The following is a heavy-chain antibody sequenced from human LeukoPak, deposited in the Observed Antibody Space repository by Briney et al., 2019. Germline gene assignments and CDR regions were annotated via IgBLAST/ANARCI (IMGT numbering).Heavy chain of an antibody. CDR2: ISSNGGST. J-gene: IGHJ4*02. CDR3: AGGGPYSDGYGGGYYFDY. V-gene: IGHV3-64*01. CDR1: GFTFSSYA. Sequence: PGGSLRLSCAASGFTFSSYAMHWVRQAPGKGLEYVSAISSNGGSTYYANSVKGRFTISRDNSKNTLYFQMGSLRAEDMAVYYCAGGGPYSDGYGGGYYFDYWGQGTLVTVSS. D-gene: IGHD5-18*01.